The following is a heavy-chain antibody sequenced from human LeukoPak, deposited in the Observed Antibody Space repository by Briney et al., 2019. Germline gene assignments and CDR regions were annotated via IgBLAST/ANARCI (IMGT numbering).Heavy chain of an antibody. V-gene: IGHV3-7*02. J-gene: IGHJ3*02. Sequence: GGSLRLSCAASVFTFTGYWMSCVRQAPGKGVEWVANIKQDGSEKYYVGSVKGRFTISRDNAKKSLSLQMNSLRAEDTAIYYCARSNRDAFDMWGQGTVVTVSS. CDR2: IKQDGSEK. CDR3: ARSNRDAFDM. CDR1: VFTFTGYW. D-gene: IGHD2/OR15-2a*01.